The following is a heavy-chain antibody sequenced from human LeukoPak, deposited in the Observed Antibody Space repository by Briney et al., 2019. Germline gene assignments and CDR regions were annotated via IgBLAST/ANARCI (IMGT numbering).Heavy chain of an antibody. CDR3: ARVEGDYDFWSGYYLLDY. Sequence: HPGGSLRLSCAASGFTFSSYWMSWVRQAPGKGLEWVANIKQDGSEKYYVDSAKGRFTISRDNAKNSLYLQMNSLRAEDTAVYYCARVEGDYDFWSGYYLLDYWGQGTLVTVSS. CDR1: GFTFSSYW. J-gene: IGHJ4*02. V-gene: IGHV3-7*01. D-gene: IGHD3-3*01. CDR2: IKQDGSEK.